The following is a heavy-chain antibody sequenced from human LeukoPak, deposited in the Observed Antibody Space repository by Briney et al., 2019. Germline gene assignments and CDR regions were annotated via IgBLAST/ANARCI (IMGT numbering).Heavy chain of an antibody. V-gene: IGHV1-18*01. CDR3: ATFGAVAGTQRRQPSYAFDI. CDR1: GYTFTSYG. J-gene: IGHJ3*02. Sequence: GASVKVSCKASGYTFTSYGISWVRQAPGQGLEWMGWISAYNGNTNYAQKLQGRVTMTTDTSTSTAYMELRSLRSDDTAVSYCATFGAVAGTQRRQPSYAFDIWGQGTMVTVSS. CDR2: ISAYNGNT. D-gene: IGHD6-19*01.